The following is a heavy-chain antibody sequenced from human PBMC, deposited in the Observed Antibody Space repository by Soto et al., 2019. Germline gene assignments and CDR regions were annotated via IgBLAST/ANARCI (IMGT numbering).Heavy chain of an antibody. D-gene: IGHD1-26*01. V-gene: IGHV4-61*01. Sequence: SESLSLTCTVSGGSVSSGNYYWSWIRQPPGKGLEWIGYIFHTGTTNYNPSLKSRVAISLDTSMNQFSLKLSSVTAADTAVYYCTRAPVSGSYCFDFWGQGTPVTVSS. CDR1: GGSVSSGNYY. CDR2: IFHTGTT. CDR3: TRAPVSGSYCFDF. J-gene: IGHJ4*02.